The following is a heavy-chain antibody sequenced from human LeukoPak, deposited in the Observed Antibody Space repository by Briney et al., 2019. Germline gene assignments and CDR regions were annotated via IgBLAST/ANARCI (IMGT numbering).Heavy chain of an antibody. CDR3: ARGYSMGLSR. J-gene: IGHJ4*02. Sequence: PGGSLRLSCAASGFTFDDYGMSWVRQAPGKGLEWVSGIKWDGGRTGYADSVKGRFTISRDNSKNTLYLQMNSLRAEDTAVYYCARGYSMGLSRWGQGTLVTVSS. D-gene: IGHD1-26*01. CDR1: GFTFDDYG. CDR2: IKWDGGRT. V-gene: IGHV3-20*04.